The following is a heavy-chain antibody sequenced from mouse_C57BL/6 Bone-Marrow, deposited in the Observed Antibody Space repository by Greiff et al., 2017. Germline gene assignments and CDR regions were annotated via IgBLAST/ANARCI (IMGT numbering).Heavy chain of an antibody. CDR3: ARAATVVAHYYAMDY. D-gene: IGHD1-1*01. J-gene: IGHJ4*01. CDR2: IHPNSGST. Sequence: VQLQQPGAELVKPGASVKLSCKASGYTFTSYWMHWVKQRPGQGLEWIGMIHPNSGSTNYNEKFKSKATLTVDKSSSTAYMQLSSLTSEDSAVXYCARAATVVAHYYAMDYWGQGTSVTVAS. V-gene: IGHV1-64*01. CDR1: GYTFTSYW.